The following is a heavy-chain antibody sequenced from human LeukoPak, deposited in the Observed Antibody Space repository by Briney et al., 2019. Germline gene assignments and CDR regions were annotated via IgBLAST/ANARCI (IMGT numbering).Heavy chain of an antibody. V-gene: IGHV1-18*01. CDR2: VSAYGDNT. CDR1: GYTFINYG. CDR3: ARDWIGCRGFDY. D-gene: IGHD5-12*01. J-gene: IGHJ4*02. Sequence: ASVKVSCRTSGYTFINYGISWVRQAPGQDLEWVGWVSAYGDNTNYVQKYQGRVTMTTDTSTSTAYMELRSLTSDDTAVYYCARDWIGCRGFDYWGQGTLVTVSA.